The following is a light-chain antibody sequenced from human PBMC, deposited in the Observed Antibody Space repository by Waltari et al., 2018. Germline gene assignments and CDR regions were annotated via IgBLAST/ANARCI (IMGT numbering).Light chain of an antibody. V-gene: IGKV1-17*01. CDR3: QQGNSYR. CDR1: QDIRNY. CDR2: YTS. J-gene: IGKJ4*02. Sequence: DIQMSQSPSSLSASVGDRVTITCRASQDIRNYLNWYHQKPGKAPNLLIYYTSNLATGVSSRFSASGSGTEFTLTISGLQSEDSGIFYCQQGNSYRFGGGTKVEIK.